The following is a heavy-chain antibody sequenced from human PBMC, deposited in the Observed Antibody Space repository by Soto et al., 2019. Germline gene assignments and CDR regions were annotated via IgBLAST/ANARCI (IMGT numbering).Heavy chain of an antibody. CDR1: GFTFSNHW. V-gene: IGHV3-7*01. J-gene: IGHJ6*03. D-gene: IGHD2-2*01. Sequence: EVQVVESGGGLVQPGGSLRLSCAASGFTFSNHWLTWVRQAPGKGLEWVANIKQDGSEEYYVDSVKGRFTLSRDNAKNSLYLQMNSLRAEDTAVYYCARDSAYCRSTSCYLSYYYYMDVWGKGTTVTVSS. CDR3: ARDSAYCRSTSCYLSYYYYMDV. CDR2: IKQDGSEE.